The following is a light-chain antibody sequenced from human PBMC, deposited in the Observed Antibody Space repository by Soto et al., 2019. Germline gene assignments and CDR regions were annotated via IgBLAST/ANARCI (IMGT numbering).Light chain of an antibody. J-gene: IGKJ4*01. CDR3: QQYYNYPLT. V-gene: IGKV1-5*03. CDR2: EAS. CDR1: QTISRW. Sequence: DVQMTQSPATLSVFVGDRVTITCRASQTISRWLAWYQHKSGSGPKLLIHEASTLENGVSSRFSGGGSGTEFTLTIISLQPEDCATYFCQQYYNYPLTFGGGTRVEI.